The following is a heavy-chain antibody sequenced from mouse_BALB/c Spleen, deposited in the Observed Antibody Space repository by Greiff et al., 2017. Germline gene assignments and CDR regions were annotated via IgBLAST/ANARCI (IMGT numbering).Heavy chain of an antibody. Sequence: EVQVVESGGGLVQPGGSRKLSCAASGFTFSSFGMHWVRQAPEKGLEWVAYISSGSSTIYYADTVKGRFTISRDNPKNTLFLQMTSLRSEDTAMYYCARGPLRLDYWGQGTTLTVSS. J-gene: IGHJ2*01. CDR1: GFTFSSFG. D-gene: IGHD1-2*01. V-gene: IGHV5-17*02. CDR3: ARGPLRLDY. CDR2: ISSGSSTI.